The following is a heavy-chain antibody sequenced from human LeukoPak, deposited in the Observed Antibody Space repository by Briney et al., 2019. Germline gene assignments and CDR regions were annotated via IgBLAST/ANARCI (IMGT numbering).Heavy chain of an antibody. D-gene: IGHD3-22*01. J-gene: IGHJ4*02. CDR1: GGSISSGGYY. CDR3: ARGRHYYESI. Sequence: SQTLSLTCTVSGGSISSGGYYWSWIRQHPGKGLEWIGYIYYSGSTYYNPFLKSRVTISVDTSKNQFSLRLSSVTAADTAVYYCARGRHYYESIWGQGTLVTVSS. CDR2: IYYSGST. V-gene: IGHV4-31*03.